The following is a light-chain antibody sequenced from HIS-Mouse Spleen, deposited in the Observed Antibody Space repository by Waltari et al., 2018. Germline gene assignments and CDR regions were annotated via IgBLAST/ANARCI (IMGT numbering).Light chain of an antibody. V-gene: IGLV2-14*01. Sequence: QSALTQPASVSGSPGQSITISCTGTSSDVGGYNYVPWYQQHPGKAPNLMIYEVSNRPSGVSNRFSGSKSGNTASLTISGLQAEDEADYYCSSYTSSSTFFGTGTKVTVL. CDR3: SSYTSSSTF. J-gene: IGLJ1*01. CDR1: SSDVGGYNY. CDR2: EVS.